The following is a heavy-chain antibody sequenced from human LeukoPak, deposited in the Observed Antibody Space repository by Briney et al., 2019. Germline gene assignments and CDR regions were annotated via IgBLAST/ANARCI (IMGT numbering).Heavy chain of an antibody. Sequence: ASVKVSCKASGYTFTNYGVSWVRQAPGQGLEWMGWISAYKGNTNYAQKLQDRVTMTTDTSTSTAYMELRSLRSDDTAMYYCATYSDSGGLCFGYWGQGTLVTVSS. CDR2: ISAYKGNT. V-gene: IGHV1-18*01. CDR1: GYTFTNYG. D-gene: IGHD3-22*01. J-gene: IGHJ4*02. CDR3: ATYSDSGGLCFGY.